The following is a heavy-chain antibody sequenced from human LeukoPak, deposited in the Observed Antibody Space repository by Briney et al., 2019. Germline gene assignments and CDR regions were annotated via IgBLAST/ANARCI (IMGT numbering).Heavy chain of an antibody. V-gene: IGHV1-69*13. CDR2: IIPIFGTA. D-gene: IGHD2-2*01. CDR1: GGTFSIYA. Sequence: ASVNVSCKASGGTFSIYAISWVRQAPGQGLEWMGGIIPIFGTANYAQKFQGRVTITADESTSTAYMELSSLRSEDTAVYYCAREGYCSSTSCLYYYYGMDVWGQGTTVTVSS. J-gene: IGHJ6*02. CDR3: AREGYCSSTSCLYYYYGMDV.